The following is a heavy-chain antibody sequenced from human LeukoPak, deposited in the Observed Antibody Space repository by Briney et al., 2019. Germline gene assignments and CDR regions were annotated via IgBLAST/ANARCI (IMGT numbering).Heavy chain of an antibody. CDR2: ISAHNGKT. J-gene: IGHJ3*02. CDR1: GYTFTSYG. Sequence: ASVKVSCKASGYTFTSYGISWVRQAPGQGLEWLGWISAHNGKTDFSPRFHGRLILTTDTPTSTSYMELSSLRPDDTAVYFCARDSMVVVTIHDAFEIWGQGTRVTVSS. D-gene: IGHD3-22*01. CDR3: ARDSMVVVTIHDAFEI. V-gene: IGHV1-18*01.